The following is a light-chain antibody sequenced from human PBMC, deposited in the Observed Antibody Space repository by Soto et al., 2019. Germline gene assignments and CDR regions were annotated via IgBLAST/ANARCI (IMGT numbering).Light chain of an antibody. CDR2: DAS. CDR1: HNIARW. V-gene: IGKV1-5*01. CDR3: QRLDSHWP. Sequence: DIQMTQSPSTLSASVGDRVSITCRASHNIARWLAWYQQKPGKAPRLLIYDASTLETGVPSRFSGSGSGTEFTLTSSSLRPDDFATYFCQRLDSHWPFGQGTKVEI. J-gene: IGKJ1*01.